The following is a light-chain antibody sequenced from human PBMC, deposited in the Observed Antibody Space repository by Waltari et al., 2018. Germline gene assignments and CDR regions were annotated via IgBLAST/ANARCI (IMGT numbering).Light chain of an antibody. Sequence: QSALTQPASVSGSPGQSITISCTGTSRDVGTYNLVSWYQQYPGKAPKVMIYDDNRRPSGVSDRFSGSKSGNTASLTISGVQAEDEADYYCCSYAGSYTWVFGGGTKLTVL. CDR2: DDN. V-gene: IGLV2-23*01. CDR3: CSYAGSYTWV. CDR1: SRDVGTYNL. J-gene: IGLJ3*02.